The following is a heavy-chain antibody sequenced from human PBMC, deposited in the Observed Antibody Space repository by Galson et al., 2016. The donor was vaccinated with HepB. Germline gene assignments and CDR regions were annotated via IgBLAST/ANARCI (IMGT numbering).Heavy chain of an antibody. CDR3: ARVREQVVYPYYYFGMDV. CDR2: IDWNDEK. Sequence: PALVQPTQTLTLTCTFSGFSLNTSGMCVNWVRQPPGKALEWLALIDWNDEKHYSTSLKTRLTVSKDTTKNQVVLRMTNMDPVDTATYYCARVREQVVYPYYYFGMDVWGQGTTVAVSS. V-gene: IGHV2-70*19. J-gene: IGHJ6*02. D-gene: IGHD6-6*01. CDR1: GFSLNTSGMC.